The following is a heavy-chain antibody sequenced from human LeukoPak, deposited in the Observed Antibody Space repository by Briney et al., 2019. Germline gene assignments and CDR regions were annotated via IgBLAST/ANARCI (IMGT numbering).Heavy chain of an antibody. CDR3: ARPVGGLSLDYYYGMDV. J-gene: IGHJ6*02. V-gene: IGHV1-8*02. CDR2: MNPNSGNT. CDR1: GYTFTTYG. Sequence: GASVKVSCKASGYTFTTYGITWVRQATGQGLEWMGWMNPNSGNTGYAQKFQGRVTMTRNTSISTAYMELSSLRSEDMAVYYCARPVGGLSLDYYYGMDVWGQGTTVTVSS. D-gene: IGHD2-15*01.